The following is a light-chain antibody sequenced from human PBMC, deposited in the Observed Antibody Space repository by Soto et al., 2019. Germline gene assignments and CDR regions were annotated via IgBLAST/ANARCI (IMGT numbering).Light chain of an antibody. V-gene: IGKV3-20*01. Sequence: EIVLTQSPGTLSFSPGEKATLSCRASQSFSSSYLAWYQQKPGQAPRLLIYGASSRATGIPDRFSGSGSGTDFTLTISRLEPEDFAVYYCQQYGSSPPEWTFGQGTKVDIK. CDR1: QSFSSSY. J-gene: IGKJ1*01. CDR3: QQYGSSPPEWT. CDR2: GAS.